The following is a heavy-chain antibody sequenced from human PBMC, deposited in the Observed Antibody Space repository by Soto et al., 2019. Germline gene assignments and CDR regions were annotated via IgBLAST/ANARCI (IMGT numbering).Heavy chain of an antibody. CDR2: ISSSSSYT. CDR3: ARVAAMVLGWFDP. CDR1: GVTFSDYY. J-gene: IGHJ5*02. D-gene: IGHD5-18*01. Sequence: QVQLVESGGGLVKPGASLRLSCAASGVTFSDYYMSWIRQAPGQGLEWVSYISSSSSYTNYADSVKGRFTISRDNAKNSLYLQMNSLRAEDTAVYYCARVAAMVLGWFDPLGQGNLVTVSS. V-gene: IGHV3-11*06.